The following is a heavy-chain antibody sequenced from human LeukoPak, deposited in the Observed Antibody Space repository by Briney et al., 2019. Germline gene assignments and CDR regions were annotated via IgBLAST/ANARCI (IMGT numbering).Heavy chain of an antibody. CDR3: PRHGERMATIRQYYFDY. D-gene: IGHD5-24*01. CDR2: IYYSGST. Sequence: SETLSLTCTVSGGSISSSSYYWGWIRQPPGKGLEWIGSIYYSGSTYYNPSLKSRVTISVDTSKNQFSLKLSSVTAADTAVYYCPRHGERMATIRQYYFDYWGQGTLVTVSS. V-gene: IGHV4-39*01. J-gene: IGHJ4*02. CDR1: GGSISSSSYY.